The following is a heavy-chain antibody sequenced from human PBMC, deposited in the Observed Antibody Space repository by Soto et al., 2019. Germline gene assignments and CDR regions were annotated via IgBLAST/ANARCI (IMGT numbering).Heavy chain of an antibody. CDR3: ARDFHSGSYYYFDY. CDR2: INSDGSST. D-gene: IGHD1-26*01. CDR1: GFTFSSYW. Sequence: GGALRLSCAASGFTFSSYWMRWVRQAPGKGLVWVSRINSDGSSTSYADSVKGRFTISRDNAKNTLYLQMNSLRAEDTAVYYCARDFHSGSYYYFDYWGQGTLVTVSS. J-gene: IGHJ4*02. V-gene: IGHV3-74*01.